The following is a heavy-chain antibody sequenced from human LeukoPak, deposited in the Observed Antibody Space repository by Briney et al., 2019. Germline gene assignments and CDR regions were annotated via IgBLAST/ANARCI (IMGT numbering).Heavy chain of an antibody. D-gene: IGHD5-18*01. J-gene: IGHJ4*02. CDR2: ISYDGSNK. CDR1: GFTFSSYA. Sequence: GGSLRLSCAASGFTFSSYAMHWVRQAPGKGLEWVAVISYDGSNKYYADSMKGRFTISRDNAKNSLYPQMNSLRAEDTAVYYCARDPPSGYSYVYFDYWGQGNLVTVSS. CDR3: ARDPPSGYSYVYFDY. V-gene: IGHV3-30*04.